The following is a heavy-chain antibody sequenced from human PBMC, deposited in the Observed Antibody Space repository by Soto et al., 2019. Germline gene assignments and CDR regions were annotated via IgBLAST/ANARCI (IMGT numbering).Heavy chain of an antibody. D-gene: IGHD3-22*01. CDR2: ISYDGSNK. V-gene: IGHV3-30*18. CDR3: AKDSSGLYYYYGMDV. J-gene: IGHJ6*02. Sequence: QVQLVESGGGVVQPGRSLRLSCAASGFTFSSYGMHWVRQAPGEGLEWVALISYDGSNKYYADSVKGRFTISRDNSKNTLYLQMNSLRADNTAVYYCAKDSSGLYYYYGMDVWGQGTTVTVSS. CDR1: GFTFSSYG.